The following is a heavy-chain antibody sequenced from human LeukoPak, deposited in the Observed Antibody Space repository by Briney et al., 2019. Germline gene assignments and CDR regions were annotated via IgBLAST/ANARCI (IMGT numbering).Heavy chain of an antibody. J-gene: IGHJ3*02. CDR3: AKGSLGGPGAFDI. Sequence: QPGGSLRLSCAASGFTFNNYAMTWVRQAPGKGLEWVSAIISSGGRTNYADSVKGRFAISRDNSKNALYLQMNSLRAEDTAVYYCAKGSLGGPGAFDIWGQGTMVTVSS. D-gene: IGHD2-15*01. CDR2: IISSGGRT. CDR1: GFTFNNYA. V-gene: IGHV3-23*01.